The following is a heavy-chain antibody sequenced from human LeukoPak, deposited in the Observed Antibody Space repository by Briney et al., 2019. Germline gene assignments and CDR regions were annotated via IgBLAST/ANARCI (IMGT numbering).Heavy chain of an antibody. CDR1: GFTFSSYA. Sequence: GGSLRLSCAASGFTFSSYAMSWVRQAPGKGLEWVSAISGSGGSTYYADSVKGRFTISRDNSKNTLYLQMNSLRAEDAAVYYCAKCADGYRHKDYYYYYYYMDVWAKGPRSPSP. V-gene: IGHV3-23*01. CDR3: AKCADGYRHKDYYYYYYYMDV. D-gene: IGHD5-24*01. J-gene: IGHJ6*03. CDR2: ISGSGGST.